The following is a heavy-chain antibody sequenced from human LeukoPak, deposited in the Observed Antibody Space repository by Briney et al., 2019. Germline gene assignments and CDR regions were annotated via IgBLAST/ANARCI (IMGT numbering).Heavy chain of an antibody. CDR3: ARGRGVDY. V-gene: IGHV4-34*01. J-gene: IGHJ4*02. CDR1: GDSISSYY. Sequence: PSETLSLTCTVSGDSISSYYWSWIRQPPGKGLEWIGEINHSGSTNYNPSLKSRVTISVDTSKNQFSLKLSSVTAADTAVYYCARGRGVDYWGQGTLVTVSS. D-gene: IGHD2-8*02. CDR2: INHSGST.